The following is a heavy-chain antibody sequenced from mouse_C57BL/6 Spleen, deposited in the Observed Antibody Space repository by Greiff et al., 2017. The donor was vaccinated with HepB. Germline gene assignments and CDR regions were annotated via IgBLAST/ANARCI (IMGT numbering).Heavy chain of an antibody. J-gene: IGHJ4*01. CDR3: ARGKRYYAMDY. CDR1: GFTFSDYG. V-gene: IGHV5-17*01. Sequence: VMLVESGGGLVKPGGSLKLSCAASGFTFSDYGMHWVRQAPEKGLEWVAYISSGSSTIYYADTVKGRFTISRDNAKNTLFLQMTSLRSEDTAMYYCARGKRYYAMDYWGQGTSVTVSS. CDR2: ISSGSSTI.